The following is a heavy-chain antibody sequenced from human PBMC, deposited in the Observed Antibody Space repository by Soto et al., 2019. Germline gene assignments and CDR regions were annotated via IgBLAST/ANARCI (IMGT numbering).Heavy chain of an antibody. CDR1: GFTFSSYG. CDR2: ISYDGSNK. Sequence: PGESLKISCAASGFTFSSYGMHWVRQAPGKGLEWVAVISYDGSNKYYADSVKGRFTISRDNSKNTLYLQMNSLRAEDTAVYYCAKFDGSGGPYYYGMDVWGQGTTVTVSS. J-gene: IGHJ6*02. D-gene: IGHD3-10*01. V-gene: IGHV3-30*18. CDR3: AKFDGSGGPYYYGMDV.